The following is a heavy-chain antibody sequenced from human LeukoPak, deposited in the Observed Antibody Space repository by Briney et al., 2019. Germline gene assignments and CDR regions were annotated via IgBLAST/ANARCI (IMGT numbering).Heavy chain of an antibody. CDR3: AVQLERPDHNFDY. D-gene: IGHD1-1*01. CDR1: GFTFSRYS. Sequence: GSLRLSCAASGFTFSRYSMNWVRQAPGKGLEWVSSISSSSSYIYYADSVKGRFTISRDNAKNSLYLQMNSLRAEDTAVYYCAVQLERPDHNFDYWGQGTLVTVSS. J-gene: IGHJ4*02. V-gene: IGHV3-21*04. CDR2: ISSSSSYI.